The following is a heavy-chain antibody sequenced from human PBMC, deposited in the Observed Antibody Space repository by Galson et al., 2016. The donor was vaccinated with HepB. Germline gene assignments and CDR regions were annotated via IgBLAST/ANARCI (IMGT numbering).Heavy chain of an antibody. CDR2: IYTTGTT. Sequence: TLSLTCTVSGDSISSDGYYWSWIRQPAGKGLEWLGRIYTTGTTSYNPSLKSRIAVSLDTSKNQISLKLTSVTAADTAVYFCTRADPYFYYGLDVWGKGTLVTVSS. CDR3: TRADPYFYYGLDV. V-gene: IGHV4-61*02. J-gene: IGHJ6*04. CDR1: GDSISSDGYY.